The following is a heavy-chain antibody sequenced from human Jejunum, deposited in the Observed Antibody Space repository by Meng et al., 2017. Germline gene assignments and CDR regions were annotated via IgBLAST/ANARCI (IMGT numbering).Heavy chain of an antibody. CDR3: ASVLLYGGSYYFDF. Sequence: LQGSGPRPRGPSATLSFPCAVSGESGCSNNCYWSWTRQPPEQRRELNGYVYYSGNTDYNHSLKSRVTISIDKSTNKYSLRLRSVTAAATAVYYCASVLLYGGSYYFDFWGQGTLVTVSS. V-gene: IGHV4-61*01. J-gene: IGHJ4*02. D-gene: IGHD2-15*01. CDR2: VYYSGNT. CDR1: GESGCSNNCY.